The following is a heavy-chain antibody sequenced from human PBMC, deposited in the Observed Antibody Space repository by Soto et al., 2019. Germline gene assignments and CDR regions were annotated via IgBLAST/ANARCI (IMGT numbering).Heavy chain of an antibody. V-gene: IGHV4-34*01. J-gene: IGHJ6*02. CDR2: INHSGST. D-gene: IGHD5-18*01. CDR1: GGSFSGHY. Sequence: ETLSLTCAVYGGSFSGHYWSWIRQPPGKGLEWIGEINHSGSTNYNPSLKSRVTISVDTSKNQFSLKLSSVTAADTAVYYCARGPGTALTYYYYYGMDVWGQGXTVTVYS. CDR3: ARGPGTALTYYYYYGMDV.